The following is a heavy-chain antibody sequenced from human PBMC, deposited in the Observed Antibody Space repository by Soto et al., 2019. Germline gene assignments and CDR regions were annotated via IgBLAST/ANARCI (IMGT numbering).Heavy chain of an antibody. J-gene: IGHJ4*02. D-gene: IGHD6-19*01. V-gene: IGHV4-39*01. Sequence: SETLSLTCTVSGGSISSSSYYWGWIRQPPGKGLEWIGSIYYSGSTYYNPSLKSRVTISVDTSKNQFSLKLSSVTAADTAVYYCARHKTIAVAGTYYFDYWGQGTLVTVSS. CDR2: IYYSGST. CDR3: ARHKTIAVAGTYYFDY. CDR1: GGSISSSSYY.